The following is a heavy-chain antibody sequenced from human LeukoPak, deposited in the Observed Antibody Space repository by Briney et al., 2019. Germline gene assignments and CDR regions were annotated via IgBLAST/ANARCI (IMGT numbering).Heavy chain of an antibody. D-gene: IGHD1-26*01. Sequence: GGSLRLSCSASGFTLSNYWMHWVRQAPGKGLVWDSRINTDGSSTNYADSVKGRFTVSRDNAKNTLYLQMNSLRAEDTAVYYCARVIGWDEPFDIWGQGTMVTVSS. CDR1: GFTLSNYW. CDR3: ARVIGWDEPFDI. CDR2: INTDGSST. V-gene: IGHV3-74*01. J-gene: IGHJ3*02.